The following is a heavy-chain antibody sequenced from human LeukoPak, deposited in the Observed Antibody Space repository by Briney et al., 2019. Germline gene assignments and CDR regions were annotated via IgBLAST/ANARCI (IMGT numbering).Heavy chain of an antibody. D-gene: IGHD3-9*01. CDR2: ISSSSSYI. V-gene: IGHV3-21*01. CDR3: VRGPTGWYFDL. J-gene: IGHJ2*01. Sequence: GGSLRLSCAASGFTFSDSGMNWVRQAPGKGLEWVSFISSSSSYIYFADSMRGRFTISRDNAKHLVYLQMNSLRAEDTAVYYCVRGPTGWYFDLWGRGTLVTVSS. CDR1: GFTFSDSG.